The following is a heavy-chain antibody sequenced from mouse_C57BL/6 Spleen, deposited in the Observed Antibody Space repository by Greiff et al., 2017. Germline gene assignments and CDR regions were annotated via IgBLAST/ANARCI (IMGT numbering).Heavy chain of an antibody. V-gene: IGHV2-2*01. Sequence: QVQLQQSGPGLVQPSQCLSISCTVSGFSLTSYGVHWVRQSPGKGLEWLGVIGSGGSTDYNAAFISRLSISKDNSKSQVYFKMNSLLADDTAIYYCARGDYYGSSAFDYWGQGTTLTVSS. CDR2: IGSGGST. D-gene: IGHD1-1*01. CDR1: GFSLTSYG. CDR3: ARGDYYGSSAFDY. J-gene: IGHJ2*01.